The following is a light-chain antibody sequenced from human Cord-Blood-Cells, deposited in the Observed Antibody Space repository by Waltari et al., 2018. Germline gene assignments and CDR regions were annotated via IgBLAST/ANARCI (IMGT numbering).Light chain of an antibody. Sequence: AIRMTQSTSSLSASTGDRVTITCRASQGISSYLAWYQQKPGKAPKLLIYAASTLQSGVPSRFSGSGSVTDFTLTISCLQSEDFATYYCQQYYSYPLYTFGQGTKLEIK. CDR1: QGISSY. V-gene: IGKV1-8*01. CDR3: QQYYSYPLYT. CDR2: AAS. J-gene: IGKJ2*01.